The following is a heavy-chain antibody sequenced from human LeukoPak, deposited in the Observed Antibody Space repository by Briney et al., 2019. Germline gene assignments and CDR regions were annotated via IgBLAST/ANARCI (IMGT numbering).Heavy chain of an antibody. CDR1: GFTFSSYE. V-gene: IGHV3-48*03. Sequence: GGSLRLSCAASGFTFSSYEMNWVRQAPGKGLEWVSYISSSGSTIYYADLVKGRFTISRDNAKNSLFLQMNSLRAEDTAVYFCARVWSPPYTSTWPDYFDYWGQGTLVTVSS. D-gene: IGHD6-13*01. CDR2: ISSSGSTI. J-gene: IGHJ4*02. CDR3: ARVWSPPYTSTWPDYFDY.